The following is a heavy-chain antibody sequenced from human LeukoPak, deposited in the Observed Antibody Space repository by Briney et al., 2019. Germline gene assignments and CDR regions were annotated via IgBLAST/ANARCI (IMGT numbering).Heavy chain of an antibody. CDR1: GYTFTSHD. J-gene: IGHJ4*02. CDR2: MNPYIGNT. V-gene: IGHV1-8*01. CDR3: ARVLFYSSGNKSNRVDY. Sequence: ASVKVSCKSSGYTFTSHDIHWVRQATGQGLEWMGWMNPYIGNTGYAQKFQGRVTMTRDTSISTAYMELSRLRSDDTAVYYCARVLFYSSGNKSNRVDYWGQGTLVTVSS. D-gene: IGHD6-19*01.